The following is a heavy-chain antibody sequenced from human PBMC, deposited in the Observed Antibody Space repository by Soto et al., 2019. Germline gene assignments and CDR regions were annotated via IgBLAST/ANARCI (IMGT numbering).Heavy chain of an antibody. CDR2: IYYSGST. J-gene: IGHJ4*02. CDR1: GGSISGYY. Sequence: PSETLSLTGTVSGGSISGYYWSWIRQPPGKGLEWIGYIYYSGSTNYNPSLKSRVTISVDTSKNQFSLKLSSVTAADTAVYYCARSDGRYWGQGTLVTVSS. CDR3: ARSDGRY. V-gene: IGHV4-59*01.